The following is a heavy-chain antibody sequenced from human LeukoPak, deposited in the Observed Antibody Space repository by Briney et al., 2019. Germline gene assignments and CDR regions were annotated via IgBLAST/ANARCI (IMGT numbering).Heavy chain of an antibody. Sequence: ASVKVSCKASGYTFTSYGISWVRQAPGQGLEWMGWISAYNGNTNYAQKLQGRATMTTDTSTSTAYMELRSLRSDDTAVYYCARGPAAHHPEYFQHWGQGTLVTVSS. D-gene: IGHD2-2*01. CDR1: GYTFTSYG. CDR2: ISAYNGNT. CDR3: ARGPAAHHPEYFQH. J-gene: IGHJ1*01. V-gene: IGHV1-18*01.